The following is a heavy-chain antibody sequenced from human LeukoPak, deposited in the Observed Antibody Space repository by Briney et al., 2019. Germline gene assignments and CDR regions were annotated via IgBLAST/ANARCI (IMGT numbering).Heavy chain of an antibody. J-gene: IGHJ6*02. V-gene: IGHV4-59*01. CDR1: GGSISSYY. D-gene: IGHD3-3*01. CDR3: ARGGRLSGFWSGYYNGVHYYGMDV. CDR2: IYYSGST. Sequence: PSETLSLTCTVSGGSISSYYWSWIRQPPGKGLEWIGYIYYSGSTNYNPSLKSRVTISVDTSKNQFSLKLSSVTAADTAVYYCARGGRLSGFWSGYYNGVHYYGMDVWGQGTTVTVSS.